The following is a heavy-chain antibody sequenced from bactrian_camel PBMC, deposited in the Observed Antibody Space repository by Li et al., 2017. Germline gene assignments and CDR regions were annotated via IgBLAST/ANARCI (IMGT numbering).Heavy chain of an antibody. V-gene: IGHV3S57*01. Sequence: QVQLVESGGGLVQAGGSLRLSCGSSSGHTGRMYCMAWFRLAPGKEREGVVALASDGSTWYADSVKGRFTISKDDLKDTLHLQMNSQKPEDTAMYYCAADLGPYSDCQSSLGYWGQGTQVTVS. CDR3: AADLGPYSDCQSSLGY. CDR2: LASDGST. CDR1: GHTGRMYC. J-gene: IGHJ6*01. D-gene: IGHD4*01.